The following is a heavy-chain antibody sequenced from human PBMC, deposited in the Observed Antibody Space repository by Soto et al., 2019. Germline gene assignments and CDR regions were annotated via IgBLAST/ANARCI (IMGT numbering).Heavy chain of an antibody. CDR1: GFSLSTSGMC. D-gene: IGHD5-12*01. V-gene: IGHV2-70*11. CDR3: ARVRREFLGDGYTRFDY. Sequence: SGPTLVNPTQTLTLACTFSGFSLSTSGMCVSWIRQPPGKALEWLARIDWDDDKHYRTSLKTRLTIPKDTSKNQVVLTMTNMDPVDTATYYCARVRREFLGDGYTRFDYWGQ. CDR2: IDWDDDK. J-gene: IGHJ4*02.